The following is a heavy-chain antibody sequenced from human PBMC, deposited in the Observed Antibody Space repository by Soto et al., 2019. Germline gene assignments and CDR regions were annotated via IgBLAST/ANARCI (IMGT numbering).Heavy chain of an antibody. CDR1: GFTSSSYV. CDR2: ISFDGSKE. Sequence: QVQLVESGGGVVQPGRSLRLSCEGSGFTSSSYVMHWVRQAPGKGLEWVALISFDGSKESYADSVKGRFTISRDNSKNMMYLQMNSLRPEDTAVYYCARGVFYSYGSSGYSPDYWGQGTLVTVSS. J-gene: IGHJ4*02. V-gene: IGHV3-30-3*01. D-gene: IGHD3-22*01. CDR3: ARGVFYSYGSSGYSPDY.